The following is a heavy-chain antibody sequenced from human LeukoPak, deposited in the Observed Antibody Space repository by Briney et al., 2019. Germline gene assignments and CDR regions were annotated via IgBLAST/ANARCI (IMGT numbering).Heavy chain of an antibody. Sequence: GGSLRLSCAASGSTFSSYAMSWVRQAPGKGLGWVSAISGSGGSTYYADSVKGRFTISRDNSKNTLYLQMNSLRAEDTAVYYCAKEMEPDYSPSDYWGQGTLVTVSS. CDR2: ISGSGGST. CDR1: GSTFSSYA. CDR3: AKEMEPDYSPSDY. D-gene: IGHD4-11*01. J-gene: IGHJ4*02. V-gene: IGHV3-23*01.